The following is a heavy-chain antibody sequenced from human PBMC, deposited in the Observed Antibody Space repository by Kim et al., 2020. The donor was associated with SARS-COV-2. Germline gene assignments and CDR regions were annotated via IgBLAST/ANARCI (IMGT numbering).Heavy chain of an antibody. V-gene: IGHV1-69*13. J-gene: IGHJ6*02. Sequence: SVKVSCKASGGTFSSYAISWVRQAPGQGLEWMGGIIPIFGTANYAQKFQGRVTITADESTSTAYMELSSLRSEDTAVYYCARAGTSERLYYYYYGMDVWGQGTTVTVSS. CDR3: ARAGTSERLYYYYYGMDV. D-gene: IGHD1-1*01. CDR2: IIPIFGTA. CDR1: GGTFSSYA.